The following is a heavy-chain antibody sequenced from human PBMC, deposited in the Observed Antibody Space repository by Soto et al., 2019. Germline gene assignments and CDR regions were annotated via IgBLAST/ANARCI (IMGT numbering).Heavy chain of an antibody. CDR1: GYTFTSYA. V-gene: IGHV1-3*01. Sequence: ASVKVSCKASGYTFTSYAMHWVRQAPGQRLEWMGWINAGNGNTKYSQKFQGRVTITRDTSASTAYMELSSLRSEDTAVYYCARDPYYYDSSGYYHYYYGMDVWGQGTTVTVSS. CDR3: ARDPYYYDSSGYYHYYYGMDV. J-gene: IGHJ6*02. D-gene: IGHD3-22*01. CDR2: INAGNGNT.